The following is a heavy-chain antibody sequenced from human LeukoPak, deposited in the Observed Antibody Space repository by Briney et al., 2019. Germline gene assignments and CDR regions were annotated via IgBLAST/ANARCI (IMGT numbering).Heavy chain of an antibody. D-gene: IGHD5-18*01. CDR2: ITNSGTTI. J-gene: IGHJ4*02. Sequence: GGSLRLSCAASGFTFTDYYMSWIRQAPGKGLEWVSYITNSGTTIYYADSVKGRFTISRDNAKNSLYLQMNSLRAEDTAVYYCARVWIQLWLHWGQGTLVTVSS. V-gene: IGHV3-11*01. CDR1: GFTFTDYY. CDR3: ARVWIQLWLH.